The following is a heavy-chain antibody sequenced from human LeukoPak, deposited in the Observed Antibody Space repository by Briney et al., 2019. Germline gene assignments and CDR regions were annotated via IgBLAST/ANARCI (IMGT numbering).Heavy chain of an antibody. Sequence: SVKVSCKASGGTFSSYAISWVRQAPGQGLEWMGGIIPIFDTANYAQKFQGRVTITADESTSTAYMQLSSLRSEDTAVYYCARARSGPYGSGSLDAFDIWGQGTMVTVSS. CDR2: IIPIFDTA. CDR3: ARARSGPYGSGSLDAFDI. CDR1: GGTFSSYA. J-gene: IGHJ3*02. V-gene: IGHV1-69*13. D-gene: IGHD3-10*01.